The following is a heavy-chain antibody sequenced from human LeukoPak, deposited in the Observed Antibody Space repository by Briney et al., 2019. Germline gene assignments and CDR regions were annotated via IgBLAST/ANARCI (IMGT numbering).Heavy chain of an antibody. D-gene: IGHD6-6*01. J-gene: IGHJ4*02. CDR3: TTWSSQFDS. Sequence: GGSLRLSCAASGVTFSDTWMTWVRQAPGKGLECVGFIQSKTDGGTTDSATPVKGRFTVSRDDSKNTLYLQMNSLKTEDTAVYYCTTWSSQFDSWGQGTLVTVSS. CDR2: IQSKTDGGTT. CDR1: GVTFSDTW. V-gene: IGHV3-15*01.